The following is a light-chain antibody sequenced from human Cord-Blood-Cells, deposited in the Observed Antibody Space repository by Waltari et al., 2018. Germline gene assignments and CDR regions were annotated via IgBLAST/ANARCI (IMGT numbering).Light chain of an antibody. CDR1: SSDVGRYNL. CDR3: CSYAGSV. CDR2: EGS. J-gene: IGLJ1*01. V-gene: IGLV2-23*01. Sequence: SALTQPASVSGSPGQSITISCTGTSSDVGRYNLASWYQQHPGKAPKLMIYEGSKRPSGVSNRFAGSKSGNTASLTISGLQAEDEADYYCCSYAGSVFGTGTKVTFL.